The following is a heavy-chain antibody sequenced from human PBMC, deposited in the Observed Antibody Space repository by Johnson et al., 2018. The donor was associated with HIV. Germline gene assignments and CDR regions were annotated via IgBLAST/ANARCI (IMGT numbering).Heavy chain of an antibody. D-gene: IGHD2-21*01. CDR3: ARDCGGACFSYWRNAFDI. CDR1: GFTFSSYG. CDR2: IWYDGSNK. V-gene: IGHV3-33*01. Sequence: QVQLVESGGGVVQPGRSLRLSCAASGFTFSSYGMHWVRQAPGKGLEWVAVIWYDGSNKYYADSVKGRFTISRDNSKNTLYLQMTSLRAEDTAVYYCARDCGGACFSYWRNAFDISGQGTMVTVSS. J-gene: IGHJ3*02.